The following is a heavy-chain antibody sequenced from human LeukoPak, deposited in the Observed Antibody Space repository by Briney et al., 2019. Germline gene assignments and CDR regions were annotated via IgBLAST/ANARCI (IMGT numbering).Heavy chain of an antibody. CDR2: IIPIFGTA. CDR3: AQNWGSCSSTSCYIGFWFDP. J-gene: IGHJ5*02. Sequence: SVKVSCKASGYTFTGYYMHWVRQAPGQGLEWMGGIIPIFGTANYAQKFQGRVTITADESTSKAYMELSSLRSEDTAVYYCAQNWGSCSSTSCYIGFWFDPWGQGTLVTVSP. D-gene: IGHD2-2*02. CDR1: GYTFTGYY. V-gene: IGHV1-69*13.